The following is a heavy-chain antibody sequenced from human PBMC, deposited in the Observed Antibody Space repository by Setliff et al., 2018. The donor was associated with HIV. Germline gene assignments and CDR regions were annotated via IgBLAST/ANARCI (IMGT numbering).Heavy chain of an antibody. Sequence: KPSETLSLTCTVSGGSISSGTYYWSWIRQHPGKGLEWIGYIYYSGSTYYNPSLKSRVTISVDTSKNQFSLKLSSVTAADTAVYYCARDRPGFWSGYSFELLSWFDPWGQGTLVTVSS. V-gene: IGHV4-31*03. CDR1: GGSISSGTYY. CDR2: IYYSGST. D-gene: IGHD3-3*01. CDR3: ARDRPGFWSGYSFELLSWFDP. J-gene: IGHJ5*02.